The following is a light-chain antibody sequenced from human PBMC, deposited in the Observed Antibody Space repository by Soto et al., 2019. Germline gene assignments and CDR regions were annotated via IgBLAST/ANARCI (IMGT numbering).Light chain of an antibody. CDR1: QVISNY. J-gene: IGKJ5*01. CDR2: TAS. Sequence: DIQMTQSPSSLSASAGYRFTITCRASQVISNYLAWYQQRPGKVPKLLIYTASTLQSGVPSRFSGSGSGTEFTLTISSLQPEDFATYYCQQHGQWPITFGQGTRREIK. V-gene: IGKV1-27*01. CDR3: QQHGQWPIT.